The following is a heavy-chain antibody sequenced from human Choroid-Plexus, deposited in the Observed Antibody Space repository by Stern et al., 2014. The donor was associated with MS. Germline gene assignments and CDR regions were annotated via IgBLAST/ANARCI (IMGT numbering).Heavy chain of an antibody. J-gene: IGHJ5*02. Sequence: VQLVASGGGVVQPGRPLRLSCVASGFTFGSCAMHWVRHAPGKVLAWGAGVSYDGSNKYYADSVKGRFTISRDNSQNTLYMQMSSLRPEDTAVYYCAKDRQYLTYFFDHWGQGSLVTVSS. V-gene: IGHV3-30*18. D-gene: IGHD2/OR15-2a*01. CDR3: AKDRQYLTYFFDH. CDR2: VSYDGSNK. CDR1: GFTFGSCA.